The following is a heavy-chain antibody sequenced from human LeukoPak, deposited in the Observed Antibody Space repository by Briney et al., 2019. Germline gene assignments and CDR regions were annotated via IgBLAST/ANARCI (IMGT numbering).Heavy chain of an antibody. CDR2: INPNSGGT. Sequence: SSVTVSCKASGYTFTGYYMHWVRQAPGQGLEWLGWINPNSGGTNYAQKFQGRVTMTRDTSISTAYMELSRLRSDDTAVYYCARDTRLLCFGELSYGMDVWGQGTTVTVSS. CDR1: GYTFTGYY. D-gene: IGHD3-10*01. CDR3: ARDTRLLCFGELSYGMDV. V-gene: IGHV1-2*02. J-gene: IGHJ6*02.